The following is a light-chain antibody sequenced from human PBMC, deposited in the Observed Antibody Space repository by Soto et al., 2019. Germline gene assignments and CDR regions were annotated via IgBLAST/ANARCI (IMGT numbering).Light chain of an antibody. J-gene: IGLJ2*01. Sequence: QSALTQPRSVSGSPGQSVTISCTGTSSDVVSWYQQHPGKAPKLIIYYVSQRPSGVPGRFSGSKSGNTASLTISGLQDEDEAYYYCCSAAGGFTWVFGGGTKVTVL. CDR2: YVS. V-gene: IGLV2-11*01. CDR1: SSDVV. CDR3: CSAAGGFTWV.